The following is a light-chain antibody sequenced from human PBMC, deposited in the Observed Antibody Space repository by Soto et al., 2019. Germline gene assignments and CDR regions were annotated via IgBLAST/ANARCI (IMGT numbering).Light chain of an antibody. CDR2: DVS. CDR1: SSDVGGYNY. V-gene: IGLV2-14*01. Sequence: QSALTQPASASGSPGQSITISCTGTSSDVGGYNYVSWYQQHPGKAPKLMIYDVSNRPSGVSNRFSGYKSGNTASLTISGLQAEDEADYYCSSYTSSSTLAVFGGGTKLTVL. CDR3: SSYTSSSTLAV. J-gene: IGLJ2*01.